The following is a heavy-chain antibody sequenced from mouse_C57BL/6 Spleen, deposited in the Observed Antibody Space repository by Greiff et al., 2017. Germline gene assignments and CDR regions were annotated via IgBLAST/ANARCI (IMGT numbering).Heavy chain of an antibody. Sequence: VQLQQSGPELVKPGASVKISCKASGYAFSSSWMHWVKQRPGQGLEWIGRIYPGDGDTNYNGKFKGKATLTADKSSSTAYMQLSSLTSEDSAVYFCARFYYYGSSWDYWGQGTTLTVSS. CDR3: ARFYYYGSSWDY. CDR2: IYPGDGDT. D-gene: IGHD1-1*01. CDR1: GYAFSSSW. V-gene: IGHV1-82*01. J-gene: IGHJ2*01.